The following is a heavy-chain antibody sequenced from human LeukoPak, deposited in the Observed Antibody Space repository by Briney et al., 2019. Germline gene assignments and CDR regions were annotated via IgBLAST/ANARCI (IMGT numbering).Heavy chain of an antibody. CDR3: ARGETAVTSSLDF. CDR1: GFTLSSFS. D-gene: IGHD4-17*01. CDR2: ISGSDSTI. V-gene: IGHV3-48*02. Sequence: GGSLRLSCAASGFTLSSFSMNWVRQAPGKGLEWISFISGSDSTIYYADSVKGRFTVSRDNAKNSVYLHMNNLREEDTCVYYCARGETAVTSSLDFWGQGTLVTVSS. J-gene: IGHJ4*02.